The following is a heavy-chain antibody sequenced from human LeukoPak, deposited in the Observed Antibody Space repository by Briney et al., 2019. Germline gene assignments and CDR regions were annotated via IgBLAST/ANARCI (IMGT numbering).Heavy chain of an antibody. D-gene: IGHD2-15*01. V-gene: IGHV3-13*01. CDR3: ARDRGGGHMDV. CDR1: GFTFSTYS. Sequence: GGSLRLSCAASGFTFSTYSVNWVRQAPGKGLEWVSAIGTTGDTYYPGSVKGRFTISRENAKNSLYLQMNSLRAGDTAVYYCARDRGGGHMDVWGKGTTVTISS. J-gene: IGHJ6*03. CDR2: IGTTGDT.